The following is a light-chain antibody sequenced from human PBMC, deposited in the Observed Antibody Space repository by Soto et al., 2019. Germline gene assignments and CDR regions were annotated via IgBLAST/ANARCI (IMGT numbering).Light chain of an antibody. CDR2: DVS. J-gene: IGLJ2*01. CDR1: SRDVGGYNY. V-gene: IGLV2-14*01. CDR3: SSYTSSSTLVV. Sequence: QSALTQPASVSGSPGQAITISCTGTSRDVGGYNYVSWYQQHPGKAPKLMIYDVSNRPSGVSNRFSGSNSGNTASLIISGLQAEDEADYYCSSYTSSSTLVVFGGGTKLTVL.